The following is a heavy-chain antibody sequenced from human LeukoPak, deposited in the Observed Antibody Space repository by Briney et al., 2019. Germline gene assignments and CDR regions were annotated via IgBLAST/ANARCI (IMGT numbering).Heavy chain of an antibody. V-gene: IGHV1-69*05. D-gene: IGHD5-24*01. J-gene: IGHJ4*02. CDR3: AREGRDGYNLDY. CDR1: GGTFSSYA. CDR2: IIPIFGTA. Sequence: SVKVSCKASGGTFSSYAISWVRQAPGQGLEWMGGIIPIFGTANYAQKFQGRVTITTDESTSTAYMELSSLRSEDTAVYYCAREGRDGYNLDYWGQGTLVTVSS.